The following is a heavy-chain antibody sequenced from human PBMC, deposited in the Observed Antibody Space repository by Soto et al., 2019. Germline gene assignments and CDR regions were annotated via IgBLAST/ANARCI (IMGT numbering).Heavy chain of an antibody. V-gene: IGHV1-18*01. Sequence: ASVKVSCKASGYTSTSYGISWARQAPGQGLEWMGWISAYNGNTNYAQKLQGRVTMTTDTSTSTAYMELRSLRSDDTAVYYCARWSSVVVTVPLDYWGQGTLVTVSS. D-gene: IGHD2-2*01. J-gene: IGHJ4*02. CDR3: ARWSSVVVTVPLDY. CDR1: GYTSTSYG. CDR2: ISAYNGNT.